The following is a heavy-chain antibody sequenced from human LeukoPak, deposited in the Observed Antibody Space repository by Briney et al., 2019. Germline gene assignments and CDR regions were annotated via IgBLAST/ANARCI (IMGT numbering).Heavy chain of an antibody. Sequence: GGSLRLSCAASGVTVSSNYMSWVRQAPGKGLEWVSVIYSGGSTYYADSVKGRFTISRDNSKNTLYLQMNSLRAEDTAVYYCARAGVDTAMVGAFDIWGQGTMVTVSS. CDR1: GVTVSSNY. CDR2: IYSGGST. D-gene: IGHD5-18*01. J-gene: IGHJ3*02. CDR3: ARAGVDTAMVGAFDI. V-gene: IGHV3-53*01.